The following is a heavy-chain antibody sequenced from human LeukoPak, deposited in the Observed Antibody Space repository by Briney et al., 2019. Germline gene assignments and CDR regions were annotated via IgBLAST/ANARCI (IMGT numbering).Heavy chain of an antibody. Sequence: GRSLRLSCAASGFTFSSYAMHWVRQAPGKGLEWVAFIRYDGSNKYYADSVKGRFTISRDNSKNTLYLQMNSLRAEDTAVYYCAKSSIAPRSNYMDVWGKGTTVTVSS. V-gene: IGHV3-30*04. CDR3: AKSSIAPRSNYMDV. D-gene: IGHD6-6*01. CDR2: IRYDGSNK. CDR1: GFTFSSYA. J-gene: IGHJ6*03.